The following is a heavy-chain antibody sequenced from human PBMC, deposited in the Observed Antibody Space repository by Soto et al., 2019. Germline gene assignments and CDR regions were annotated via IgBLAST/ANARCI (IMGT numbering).Heavy chain of an antibody. CDR1: GGTFSSYT. J-gene: IGHJ6*02. V-gene: IGHV1-69*12. CDR3: RREGASGSYRYYAMDV. CDR2: IIPIFGTV. D-gene: IGHD3-10*01. Sequence: QVQLVQSGAEVKKPGSSVRVSCKASGGTFSSYTITWVRQATGQRLEWMVGIIPIFGTVNYAQKFQSRVTITGAESTSAAYMVLSSVRSEDTAVYYCRREGASGSYRYYAMDVWGQGTTVTVSS.